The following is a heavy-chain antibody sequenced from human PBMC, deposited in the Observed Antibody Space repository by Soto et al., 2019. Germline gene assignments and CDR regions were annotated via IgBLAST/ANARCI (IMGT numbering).Heavy chain of an antibody. D-gene: IGHD6-19*01. CDR3: ARDTAVAASGWFDP. Sequence: ASVKVSCKASAGTFSSYPISWVRQAPGQGLEWMGGIIPIFGTANYAQKFQGRVTITADESTSTAYMELSSLRSEDTAVYYCARDTAVAASGWFDPWGQGTLVTVSS. CDR1: AGTFSSYP. CDR2: IIPIFGTA. V-gene: IGHV1-69*13. J-gene: IGHJ5*02.